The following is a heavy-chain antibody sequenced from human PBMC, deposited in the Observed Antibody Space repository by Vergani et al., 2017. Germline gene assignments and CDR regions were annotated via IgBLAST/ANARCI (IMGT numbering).Heavy chain of an antibody. Sequence: QVQLQQWGAGLLKPSETLSLTCAVYGGSFSGYYWSWIRQPPGKGLEWIGEINHSGSTNYNPSLKSRVTISVDTSKNQFSLKLSSVTAADTAVYYCARGKRYYDCWSGYWNYYYYMDVWGKGTTVTVSS. J-gene: IGHJ6*03. D-gene: IGHD3-3*01. V-gene: IGHV4-34*01. CDR2: INHSGST. CDR1: GGSFSGYY. CDR3: ARGKRYYDCWSGYWNYYYYMDV.